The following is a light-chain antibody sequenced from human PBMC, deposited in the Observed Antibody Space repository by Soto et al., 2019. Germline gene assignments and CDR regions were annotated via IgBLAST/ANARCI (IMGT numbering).Light chain of an antibody. V-gene: IGKV1-17*01. CDR1: QGIRDA. CDR3: LQHNSYPQT. J-gene: IGKJ1*01. CDR2: AAS. Sequence: DIQMTQSPSSLSASVGDRVTITCRASQGIRDALGWYQQKPGKAPKLVIYAASSLQSGVPSRLSGSESGTGFTLTISSLQPEACATYYCLQHNSYPQTLGQGTKV.